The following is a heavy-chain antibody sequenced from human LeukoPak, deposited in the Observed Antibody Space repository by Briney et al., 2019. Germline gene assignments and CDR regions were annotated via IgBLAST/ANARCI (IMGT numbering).Heavy chain of an antibody. CDR2: IYPGDFDT. V-gene: IGHV5-51*01. D-gene: IGHD2-8*01. J-gene: IGHJ4*02. CDR3: VTNGRNGAYLVDY. CDR1: GYGFSTYW. Sequence: GESLKISCKGSGYGFSTYWIGWVRQMHGKGLEWMGIIYPGDFDTRYSPSFRGQVTISADKSITTAYLQWDNLKASDTAIYYCVTNGRNGAYLVDYWGQGTLVTVSS.